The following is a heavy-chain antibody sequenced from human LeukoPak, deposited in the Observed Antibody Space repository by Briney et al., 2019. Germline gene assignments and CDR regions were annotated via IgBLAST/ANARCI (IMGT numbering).Heavy chain of an antibody. V-gene: IGHV3-30*04. D-gene: IGHD3-22*01. CDR2: ISYDGSNK. J-gene: IGHJ4*02. Sequence: GGSLRLSCAASGFTFSSYAMHWVRQAPGKGLEWVAVISYDGSNKYYADSVKGRFTISRDNSKNTLYLQMNSLRAEDTAVYYCARESSGQDDSSGYYYINFDYWGQGTLVTVSS. CDR1: GFTFSSYA. CDR3: ARESSGQDDSSGYYYINFDY.